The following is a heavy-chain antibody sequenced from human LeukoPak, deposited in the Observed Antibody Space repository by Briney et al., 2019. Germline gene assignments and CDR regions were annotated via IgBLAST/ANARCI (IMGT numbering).Heavy chain of an antibody. CDR1: GGSITTSDNY. J-gene: IGHJ6*03. D-gene: IGHD3-9*01. CDR3: ARLPLRSYYDILTGNYYYYYMDV. V-gene: IGHV4-39*06. Sequence: SETLSLTCIVSGGSITTSDNYWGWIRQPPVKGLEWIGSIHNSGSTYYNPSLKSRVTISVDTSKNQFPLKLSSVTAADTAVYYCARLPLRSYYDILTGNYYYYYMDVWGKGTTVTISS. CDR2: IHNSGST.